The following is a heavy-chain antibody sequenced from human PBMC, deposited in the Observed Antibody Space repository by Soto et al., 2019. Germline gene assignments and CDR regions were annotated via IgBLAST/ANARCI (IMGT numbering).Heavy chain of an antibody. Sequence: GGSLRLSCAASGFTFSDYYMSWVRQAPGKGLEWVSYISSSGSTIYYADSVKGRFTISRDNAKNSLYLQMNSLRAEDTAVYYCARDAYGSGQNYYYYYGMDVWGQGTTVTVSS. V-gene: IGHV3-11*01. CDR3: ARDAYGSGQNYYYYYGMDV. D-gene: IGHD3-10*01. CDR1: GFTFSDYY. J-gene: IGHJ6*02. CDR2: ISSSGSTI.